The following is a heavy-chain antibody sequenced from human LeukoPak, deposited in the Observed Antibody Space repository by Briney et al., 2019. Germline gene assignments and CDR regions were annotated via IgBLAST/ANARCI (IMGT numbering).Heavy chain of an antibody. V-gene: IGHV3-7*04. J-gene: IGHJ4*02. CDR3: ARGGYGSGSYYHY. CDR1: GFTFSSYW. Sequence: GGSLRLSCAASGFTFSSYWMSWVRQAPGKGLEWVANIKQDGSEKYYVDSVKGRFTISRDNAKNSLYLQMNSLRAEDTAVYYCARGGYGSGSYYHYWGQGTLVTVSS. CDR2: IKQDGSEK. D-gene: IGHD3-10*01.